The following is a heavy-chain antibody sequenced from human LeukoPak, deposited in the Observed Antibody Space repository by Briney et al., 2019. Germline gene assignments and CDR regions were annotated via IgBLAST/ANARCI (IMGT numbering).Heavy chain of an antibody. J-gene: IGHJ4*02. CDR2: FSGSGGST. Sequence: GGSLRLSFAASGFTFSSYAVTWVRQAPGWVLEWVSSFSGSGGSTYYAHSVKGRFTISRDNSKNTLFLQLNSLRAEDTAVYYCAKGDCSSTSCSLGYWGQGTLVTVSS. V-gene: IGHV3-23*01. CDR1: GFTFSSYA. D-gene: IGHD2-2*01. CDR3: AKGDCSSTSCSLGY.